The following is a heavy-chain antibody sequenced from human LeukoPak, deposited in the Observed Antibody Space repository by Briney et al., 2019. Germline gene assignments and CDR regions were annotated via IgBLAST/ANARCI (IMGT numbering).Heavy chain of an antibody. D-gene: IGHD2-15*01. CDR2: INAGNGNT. Sequence: ASVKVSCKASGYTFTSYAMHWVRQAPGQRLEWMGWINAGNGNTKYSQKFQGRVTITRDTSASTAYMELSSLRSEDTAVYYCAREPDLGYCSGGSCYGYWGQGTLVTVSS. CDR1: GYTFTSYA. J-gene: IGHJ4*02. CDR3: AREPDLGYCSGGSCYGY. V-gene: IGHV1-3*01.